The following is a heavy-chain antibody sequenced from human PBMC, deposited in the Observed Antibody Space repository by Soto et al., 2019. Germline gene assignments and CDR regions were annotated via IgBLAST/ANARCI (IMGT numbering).Heavy chain of an antibody. D-gene: IGHD2-15*01. Sequence: GGSLRLSCAASGFTFSSYAMHWVRQAPGKGLEWVAVISYDGSNKYYADSVRGRFTISRDNAKNSVYLQMNSLRAEDTAVYYCAREEGYCNGGPCYRGAFAIWGQGTRVTVSS. CDR1: GFTFSSYA. J-gene: IGHJ3*02. CDR2: ISYDGSNK. V-gene: IGHV3-30-3*01. CDR3: AREEGYCNGGPCYRGAFAI.